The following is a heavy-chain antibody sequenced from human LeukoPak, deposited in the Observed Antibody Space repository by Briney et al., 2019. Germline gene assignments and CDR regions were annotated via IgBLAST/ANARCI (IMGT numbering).Heavy chain of an antibody. J-gene: IGHJ4*02. CDR3: ARAEGATMRPFDY. V-gene: IGHV3-33*08. D-gene: IGHD1-26*01. CDR2: IWYDGSNK. CDR1: GFTFSTYG. Sequence: GGSLRLSCAASGFTFSTYGMHWVRQAPGKGLEWVAVIWYDGSNKYHADSVKGRFTISRDNSKNTLYLQMYSLRAEDTAVYYCARAEGATMRPFDYWGQGTLVTLSS.